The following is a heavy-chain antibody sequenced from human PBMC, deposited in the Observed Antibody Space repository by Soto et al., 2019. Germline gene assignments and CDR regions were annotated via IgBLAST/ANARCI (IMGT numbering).Heavy chain of an antibody. CDR2: INSDGSST. CDR3: ARGDRGYSGYDPYYYYGMDV. CDR1: GFTFSSYW. D-gene: IGHD5-12*01. V-gene: IGHV3-74*01. Sequence: EVPLVEPGGGLVQPGGSLRLSCAASGFTFSSYWMHWVRQAPGKGLVWVSRINSDGSSTSYADSVKGRFTISRDNAKNTLYLQMNSLRAEDTAVYYCARGDRGYSGYDPYYYYGMDVWGQGTTVTVSS. J-gene: IGHJ6*02.